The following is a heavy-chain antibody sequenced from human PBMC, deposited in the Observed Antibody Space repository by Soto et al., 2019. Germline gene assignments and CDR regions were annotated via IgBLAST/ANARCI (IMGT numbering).Heavy chain of an antibody. CDR1: GFTFSSYA. D-gene: IGHD1-26*01. V-gene: IGHV3-23*01. Sequence: EVKLLESRGGLVQPGGSLRLSCAASGFTFSSYAMRWVRQAPVKGLEWVSAISGSGGSTYYADSVKGRITISRDNSKNTLYLQMNSLRGEDTAVYYCARRGSGSYYDYWGQGTLVTVSS. CDR3: ARRGSGSYYDY. CDR2: ISGSGGST. J-gene: IGHJ4*02.